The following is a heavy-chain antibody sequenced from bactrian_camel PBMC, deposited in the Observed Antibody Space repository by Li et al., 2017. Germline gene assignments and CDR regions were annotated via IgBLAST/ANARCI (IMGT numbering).Heavy chain of an antibody. V-gene: IGHV3S40*01. CDR1: GFTFSKYG. CDR3: AAGFSLGAWLRSSEYNF. D-gene: IGHD3*01. J-gene: IGHJ4*01. CDR2: INSGGGST. Sequence: DVQLVESGGGLVQPGGSLRLSCEASGFTFSKYGMSWVRQASGKGLEWVSGINSGGGSTYYTDHVKGRFTISRDNAKNTVYLQMNSLTPEDTAMYYCAAGFSLGAWLRSSEYNFWGQGTQVTVS.